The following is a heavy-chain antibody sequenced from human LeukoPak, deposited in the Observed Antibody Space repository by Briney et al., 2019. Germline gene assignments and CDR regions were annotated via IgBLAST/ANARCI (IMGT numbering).Heavy chain of an antibody. CDR2: FDPEDGET. CDR1: GYTFTDYY. Sequence: ASVKVSCKASGYTFTDYYMHWVRQAPGKGLEWMGGFDPEDGETIYAQKFQGRVTMTEDTSTDTAYMELSSLRSEDTAVYYCATAWLYSGSPVWGQGTLVTVSS. D-gene: IGHD1-26*01. V-gene: IGHV1-24*01. CDR3: ATAWLYSGSPV. J-gene: IGHJ4*02.